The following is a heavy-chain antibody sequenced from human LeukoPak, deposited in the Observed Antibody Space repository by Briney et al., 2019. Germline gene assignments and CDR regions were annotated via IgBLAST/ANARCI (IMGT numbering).Heavy chain of an antibody. J-gene: IGHJ4*02. CDR2: LYYSGSS. V-gene: IGHV4-39*01. Sequence: SETLSLTCTVSGDSISSSNSYRGWIRQPPGKGLEWIGSLYYSGSSYYNPSLKSRVTISADTSKNQFSLKLTSVTAADTAVYYCASLKRTTYYDFWSGYYIFDYWGQGTLVTVSS. CDR1: GDSISSSNSY. D-gene: IGHD3-3*01. CDR3: ASLKRTTYYDFWSGYYIFDY.